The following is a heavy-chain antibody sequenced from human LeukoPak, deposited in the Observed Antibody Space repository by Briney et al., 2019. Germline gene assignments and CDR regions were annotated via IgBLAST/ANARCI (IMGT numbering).Heavy chain of an antibody. CDR2: INLNNGDI. D-gene: IGHD2-21*01. V-gene: IGHV1-2*02. CDR3: ARADRLHGGPYLIGP. Sequence: ASVKVSCKASGYSFPSYGISWVRQAPGQGLEWMGWINLNNGDIKSAQKFQGRVTMTRDTSITTVYMEVSWLTSDDTAIYYCARADRLHGGPYLIGPWGQGTLVTVSS. CDR1: GYSFPSYG. J-gene: IGHJ5*02.